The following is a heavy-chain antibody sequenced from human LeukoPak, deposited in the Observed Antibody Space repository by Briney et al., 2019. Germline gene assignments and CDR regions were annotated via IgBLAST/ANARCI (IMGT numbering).Heavy chain of an antibody. Sequence: PSETLSLTCAVSGYSISSGYYWGWIRQPPGKGLEWIGSIYHSGSIYYNPSLKSRVTISADTSKSQFSLKLSSVTAADTAVYYCARQSGSYLEYALDIWGQGTMVTVSP. J-gene: IGHJ3*02. D-gene: IGHD1-26*01. CDR2: IYHSGSI. V-gene: IGHV4-38-2*01. CDR1: GYSISSGYY. CDR3: ARQSGSYLEYALDI.